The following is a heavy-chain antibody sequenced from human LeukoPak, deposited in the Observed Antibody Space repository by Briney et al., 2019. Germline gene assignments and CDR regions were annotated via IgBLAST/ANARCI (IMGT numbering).Heavy chain of an antibody. D-gene: IGHD3-22*01. V-gene: IGHV3-64D*09. J-gene: IGHJ4*02. CDR3: VKGSEAYCDSKSDY. CDR1: GCTFSSYA. Sequence: TGGSLRLSCSASGCTFSSYAMHWVRQAPGNGLEYVSAISSNGGTIYYADSAKGRFTISRDNSKNTLYLQMSSLRVEDTAVYYCVKGSEAYCDSKSDYWGQGTLVTVSS. CDR2: ISSNGGTI.